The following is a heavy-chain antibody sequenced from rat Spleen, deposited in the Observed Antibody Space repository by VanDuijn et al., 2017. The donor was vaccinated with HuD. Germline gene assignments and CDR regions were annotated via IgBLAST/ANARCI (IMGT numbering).Heavy chain of an antibody. Sequence: EVQLVESGGGLVQPGRSLKLSCAASGFTFSNYYMAWVRQAPTKGLEWVAYISTGGHNTYYRDSVKGRFTISRDNAKSSLYLQMDSLRSEDTATYYCTTGRDYWGQGVMVTVSS. D-gene: IGHD5-1*01. CDR3: TTGRDY. J-gene: IGHJ2*01. V-gene: IGHV5-27*01. CDR1: GFTFSNYY. CDR2: ISTGGHNT.